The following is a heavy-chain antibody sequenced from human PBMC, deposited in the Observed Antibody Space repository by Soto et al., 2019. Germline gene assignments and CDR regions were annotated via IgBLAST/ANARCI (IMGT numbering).Heavy chain of an antibody. J-gene: IGHJ4*02. D-gene: IGHD6-19*01. CDR3: ASQTVAGDFDY. CDR2: IYYSGST. Sequence: PSETLSLTCAVYGGSFSGYYWSWIRQPPGKGLEWIGYIYYSGSTNYNPSLKSRVTISVDTSKNQFSLKLSSVTAADTAVYYCASQTVAGDFDYWGQGTLVTVSS. V-gene: IGHV4-59*01. CDR1: GGSFSGYY.